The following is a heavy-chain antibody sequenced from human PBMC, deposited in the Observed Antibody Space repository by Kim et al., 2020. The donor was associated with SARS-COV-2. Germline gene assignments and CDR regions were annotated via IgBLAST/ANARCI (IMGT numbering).Heavy chain of an antibody. V-gene: IGHV4-39*01. CDR2: IYYSGST. D-gene: IGHD3-10*01. Sequence: SETLSLTCTVSGGSISSSSYYWGWIRQPPGKGLEWIGSIYYSGSTYYNPSLKSRVTISVDTSKNQFSLKLSSVTAADTAVYYCARQDGDGYYYYGMDVWGQGTTVTVSS. J-gene: IGHJ6*02. CDR3: ARQDGDGYYYYGMDV. CDR1: GGSISSSSYY.